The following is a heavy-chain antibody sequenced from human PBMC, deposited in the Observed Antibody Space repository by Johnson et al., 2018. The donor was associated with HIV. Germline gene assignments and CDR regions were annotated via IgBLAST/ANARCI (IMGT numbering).Heavy chain of an antibody. D-gene: IGHD5-24*01. CDR3: ARGRWLQLDAFDL. CDR1: GFTFSSYT. CDR2: ISYDGSNK. V-gene: IGHV3-30*04. J-gene: IGHJ3*01. Sequence: QVQLLESGGGVVQPGRSLRLSCAASGFTFSSYTMHWVRQAPGKGLEWVAVISYDGSNKYYADSVKGRFTISRDNAKNSLYLQMNSLRAEDTAVYYCARGRWLQLDAFDLWGQGTMVSVPS.